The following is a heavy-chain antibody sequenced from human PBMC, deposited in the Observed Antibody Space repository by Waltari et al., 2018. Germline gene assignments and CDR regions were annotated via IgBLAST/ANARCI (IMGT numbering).Heavy chain of an antibody. CDR1: GFTFGDYA. V-gene: IGHV3-49*03. Sequence: EVQLVESGGGLVQPGRSLRLSCTASGFTFGDYAMSWFRLAPGKGLEWLGFIRSKAYGGTTEYAASVKGRFTISRDDSKSIAYLQMNSLKTEDTAVYYCTRGRMHSTVRSGSFDYWGQGTLVTVSS. J-gene: IGHJ4*02. CDR2: IRSKAYGGTT. CDR3: TRGRMHSTVRSGSFDY. D-gene: IGHD4-4*01.